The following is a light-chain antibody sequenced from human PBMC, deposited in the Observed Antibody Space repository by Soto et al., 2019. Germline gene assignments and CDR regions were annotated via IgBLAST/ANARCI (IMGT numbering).Light chain of an antibody. CDR3: SSYAGSNNYVV. Sequence: QSALTQPPSASGSPGQSVTISCTGTSSDVGGYDRVSWYQQYPGKVPKLMIYEVSKRPSGVPDRFSASKSGNTASLTVSGLQTEDEAYYYCSSYAGSNNYVVFGGGTKLTVL. J-gene: IGLJ2*01. V-gene: IGLV2-8*01. CDR1: SSDVGGYDR. CDR2: EVS.